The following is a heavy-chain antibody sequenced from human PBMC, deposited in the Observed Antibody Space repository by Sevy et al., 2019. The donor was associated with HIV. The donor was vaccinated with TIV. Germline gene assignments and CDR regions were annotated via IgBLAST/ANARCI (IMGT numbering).Heavy chain of an antibody. D-gene: IGHD1-1*01. Sequence: WGSLRLSCAASGFTFSSSWMHWVRQVPGKGLVWVSRINSDGGSLSYADSVKGRFTISRDNAKKTLYLQMNSLRAEDTAMYFCARGTRGTFDSWGQGALVTVSS. CDR1: GFTFSSSW. CDR3: ARGTRGTFDS. V-gene: IGHV3-74*01. CDR2: INSDGGSL. J-gene: IGHJ4*02.